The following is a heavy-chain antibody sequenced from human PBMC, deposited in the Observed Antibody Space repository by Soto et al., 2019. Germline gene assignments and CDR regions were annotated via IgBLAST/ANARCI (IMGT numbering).Heavy chain of an antibody. D-gene: IGHD6-6*01. Sequence: SETLSLTCTVSGGSISSGDYYWSWIRQPPGKGLEWIGYIYYSGSTYYNPSLKSRVTISVDTSKNQFSLKLSSVTAADTAVYYYARVNEYSSSLLLDYWGQGTLVTVSS. CDR2: IYYSGST. J-gene: IGHJ4*02. CDR3: ARVNEYSSSLLLDY. V-gene: IGHV4-30-4*01. CDR1: GGSISSGDYY.